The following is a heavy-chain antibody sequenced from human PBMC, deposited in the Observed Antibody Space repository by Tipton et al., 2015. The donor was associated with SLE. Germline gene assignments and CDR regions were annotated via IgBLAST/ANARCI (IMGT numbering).Heavy chain of an antibody. CDR2: ISSSSYI. J-gene: IGHJ5*02. CDR3: ARDPGGGYCSGGSCTSNWFDP. D-gene: IGHD2-15*01. V-gene: IGHV3-21*01. CDR1: GFTFSSYS. Sequence: SLRLSCAASGFTFSSYSMNWVRQAPGKGLEWVSYISSSSYIYYADSVKGRFTISRDNAKNTLYLQMNSLRAEDTAVYYCARDPGGGYCSGGSCTSNWFDPWGQGTLVTVSS.